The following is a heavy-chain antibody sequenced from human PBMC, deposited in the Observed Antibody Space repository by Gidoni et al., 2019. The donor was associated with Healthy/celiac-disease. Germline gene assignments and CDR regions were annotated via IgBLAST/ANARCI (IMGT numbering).Heavy chain of an antibody. V-gene: IGHV3-48*02. CDR2: ISSSSSTI. Sequence: EVQLVESGGGLVQPGGSLRLSCAASGFTFSSYSMNWVRQAPGKGLEWVSYISSSSSTIYYADSVKGRFTISRDNAKNSLYLQMNSLRDEDTAVDYCARGQTYYDFWSGYYTGIGYNWFDPWGQGTLVTVSS. D-gene: IGHD3-3*01. CDR1: GFTFSSYS. J-gene: IGHJ5*02. CDR3: ARGQTYYDFWSGYYTGIGYNWFDP.